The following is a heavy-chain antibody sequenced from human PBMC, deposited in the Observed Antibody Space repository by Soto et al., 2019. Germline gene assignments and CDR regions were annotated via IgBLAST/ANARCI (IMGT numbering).Heavy chain of an antibody. D-gene: IGHD2-2*01. V-gene: IGHV3-33*01. CDR1: GFTFSSHG. Sequence: QVQLVESGGGVVQTGRSLRLSCVASGFTFSSHGMHWVRQAPGKGLEYVAVIWYDGGNKYYADSVKGRFTISRDNSKNTLYLQMNSLRAEDTAVYYCARSPYQLLFLHRGSGYYFDYWGQGNLVTVSS. J-gene: IGHJ4*02. CDR2: IWYDGGNK. CDR3: ARSPYQLLFLHRGSGYYFDY.